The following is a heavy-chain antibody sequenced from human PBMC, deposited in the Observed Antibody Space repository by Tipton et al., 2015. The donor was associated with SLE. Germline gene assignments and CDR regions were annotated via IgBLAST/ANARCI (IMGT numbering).Heavy chain of an antibody. D-gene: IGHD3-10*01. J-gene: IGHJ4*02. CDR3: ARDWGVY. CDR1: GFTFSRYW. V-gene: IGHV3-7*03. CDR2: IKEDGSEK. Sequence: SLRLSCAASGFTFSRYWMSWVRQAPGKGLEWVANIKEDGSEKYYVDSVKGRFTISRDNAKNSLYLQMNTLRAEDTAVYYCARDWGVYWGQGTLVTVSS.